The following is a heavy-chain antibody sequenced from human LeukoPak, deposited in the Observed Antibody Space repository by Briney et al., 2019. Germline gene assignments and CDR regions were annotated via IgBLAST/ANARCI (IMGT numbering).Heavy chain of an antibody. Sequence: ASVKVSCKASGYTFTSFAMNWMRQAPRQGLEWMGWINPNSGGTNYAQKFQGRVTMTRDTSISTAYMELSRLRSDDTAVYYCARGIIPDIVVVPAATAHYFDYWGQGTLVTVSS. D-gene: IGHD2-2*01. V-gene: IGHV1-2*02. CDR1: GYTFTSFA. J-gene: IGHJ4*02. CDR2: INPNSGGT. CDR3: ARGIIPDIVVVPAATAHYFDY.